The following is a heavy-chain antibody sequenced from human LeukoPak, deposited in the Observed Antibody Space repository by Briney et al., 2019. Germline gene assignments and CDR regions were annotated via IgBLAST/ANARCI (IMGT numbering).Heavy chain of an antibody. D-gene: IGHD4-23*01. CDR3: ARDQATTVVTPGVDNAFDI. J-gene: IGHJ3*02. CDR1: GYTFTSYY. CDR2: INPSGGST. Sequence: ASVKVSCKASGYTFTSYYMHWVRQAPGQGLEWMGIINPSGGSTSYAQKFQGRVTMTRDTSTSTVYMELSSLRSKDTAVYYCARDQATTVVTPGVDNAFDIWGQGTMVTVSS. V-gene: IGHV1-46*01.